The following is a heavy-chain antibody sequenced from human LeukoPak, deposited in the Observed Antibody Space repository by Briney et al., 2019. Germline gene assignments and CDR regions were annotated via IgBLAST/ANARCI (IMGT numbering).Heavy chain of an antibody. Sequence: ASVKVSCKVSGYTLTELSMHWVRQAPGKGLEWMGGFDPEDGETIYAQKFQGRVTMTEYTSTDTAYMELSSLRSEDTAVYYCATGGVLWFGESPNYFDYWGQGTLVTVSS. CDR1: GYTLTELS. J-gene: IGHJ4*02. CDR3: ATGGVLWFGESPNYFDY. D-gene: IGHD3-10*01. V-gene: IGHV1-24*01. CDR2: FDPEDGET.